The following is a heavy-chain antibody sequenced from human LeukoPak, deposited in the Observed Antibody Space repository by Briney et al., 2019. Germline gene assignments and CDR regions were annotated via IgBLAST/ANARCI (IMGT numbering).Heavy chain of an antibody. CDR3: ARGRNTMIVRGFFDY. CDR1: GGSISSYY. Sequence: SETLSLTCTVSGGSISSYYWSWIRQPAGKGLEWIGRIYTSGSTNYNPSLKRRVTMSVDTSKNQFSLKLSSVTAADTAVYYCARGRNTMIVRGFFDYWGQGTLVTVSS. CDR2: IYTSGST. D-gene: IGHD3-22*01. J-gene: IGHJ4*02. V-gene: IGHV4-4*07.